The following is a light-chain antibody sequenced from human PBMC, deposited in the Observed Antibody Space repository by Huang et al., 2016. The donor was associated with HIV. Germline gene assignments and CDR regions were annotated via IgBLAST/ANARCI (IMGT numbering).Light chain of an antibody. Sequence: IQLTQSPSSLSASVGDRVTITCRASQGISSYLAWYQQKPGKAPKLLIYAASTLQSGVPSRFSGSGSGTDFTLPISSLQPEDFATYYCQQLRTFGPGTKVDIK. J-gene: IGKJ3*01. CDR1: QGISSY. V-gene: IGKV1-9*01. CDR3: QQLRT. CDR2: AAS.